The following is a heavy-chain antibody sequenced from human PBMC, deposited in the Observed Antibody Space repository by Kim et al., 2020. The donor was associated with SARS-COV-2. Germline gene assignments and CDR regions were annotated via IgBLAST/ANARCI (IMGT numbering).Heavy chain of an antibody. V-gene: IGHV3-11*01. D-gene: IGHD3-22*01. J-gene: IGHJ4*02. CDR3: ASRMDYYDSSGYRFDY. Sequence: VKGPFTLSRENAKNSLYLQLNSLGAEDTAVYYCASRMDYYDSSGYRFDYWGQGTLVTVSS.